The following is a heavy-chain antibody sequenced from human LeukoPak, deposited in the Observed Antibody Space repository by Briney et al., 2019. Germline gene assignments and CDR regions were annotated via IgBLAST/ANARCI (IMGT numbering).Heavy chain of an antibody. D-gene: IGHD5-18*01. CDR1: GFNFSAYG. V-gene: IGHV3-30*18. Sequence: GGSLRLSCAASGFNFSAYGMHWVRQAPGKGLVWVAAISYDGSKKYYSESEEGRFIISRDNSNDTLFLRLSSLRPGGTAMYYCAKGRRGSSYVHYFDSWGQGALVTVSS. CDR3: AKGRRGSSYVHYFDS. CDR2: ISYDGSKK. J-gene: IGHJ4*02.